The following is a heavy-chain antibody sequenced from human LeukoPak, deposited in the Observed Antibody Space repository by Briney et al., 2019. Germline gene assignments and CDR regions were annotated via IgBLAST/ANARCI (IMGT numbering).Heavy chain of an antibody. D-gene: IGHD3-3*01. Sequence: GGSLRLSCAASGFTFSSYVMSWVRQAPGKGLEWVSAISGSGGSTYYADSVKGRFTISRDNSKNTLYLQMNSLRAEDTAVYYCAKGLLAIFGVVIARGDAFDIWGQGTMVTVSS. J-gene: IGHJ3*02. CDR3: AKGLLAIFGVVIARGDAFDI. CDR2: ISGSGGST. V-gene: IGHV3-23*01. CDR1: GFTFSSYV.